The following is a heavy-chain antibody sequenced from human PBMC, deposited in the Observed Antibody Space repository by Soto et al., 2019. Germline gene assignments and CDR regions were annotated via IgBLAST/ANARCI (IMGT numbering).Heavy chain of an antibody. CDR1: GFTFSSYW. V-gene: IGHV3-7*01. Sequence: VQLVESGGGVVQPGRSLRLSCAASGFTFSSYWMSWVRQAPGKGLEWVANIKQDGSEKYYVDSVKGRFTISRDNAKNSLYLQMNSLRAEDTAVYYCARDISTSLSVYYYYGMDVWGQGTTVTVSS. CDR2: IKQDGSEK. D-gene: IGHD3-3*01. CDR3: ARDISTSLSVYYYYGMDV. J-gene: IGHJ6*02.